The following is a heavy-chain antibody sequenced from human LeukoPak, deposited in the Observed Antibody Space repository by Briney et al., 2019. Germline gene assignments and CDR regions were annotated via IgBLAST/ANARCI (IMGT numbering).Heavy chain of an antibody. CDR2: IYTGDSDT. CDR1: GYRFANYW. D-gene: IGHD2-2*01. CDR3: AIGGDSSTSCYRCFNY. V-gene: IGHV5-51*01. Sequence: GESLEISCKGSGYRFANYWIGWVRQMPGKGPEWMGIIYTGDSDTRYSPSCQGQVTISADRSITTAYLQWSSLKASDTAMYYCAIGGDSSTSCYRCFNYWGEGTLVSVSS. J-gene: IGHJ4*02.